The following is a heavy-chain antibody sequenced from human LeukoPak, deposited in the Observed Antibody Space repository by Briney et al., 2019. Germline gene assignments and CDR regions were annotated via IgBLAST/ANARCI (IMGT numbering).Heavy chain of an antibody. Sequence: PGGSLRLSCAASGFTLPDYGMRWVRLAPGRGLEWVSGVDLNGGSTHYADSGKGRFTISRDNAKNSLYLQMNTLRAEDTALYYCARLFNFYGSGTYYPFDSWGQGALVTVSS. CDR2: VDLNGGST. CDR3: ARLFNFYGSGTYYPFDS. CDR1: GFTLPDYG. D-gene: IGHD3-10*01. V-gene: IGHV3-20*04. J-gene: IGHJ4*02.